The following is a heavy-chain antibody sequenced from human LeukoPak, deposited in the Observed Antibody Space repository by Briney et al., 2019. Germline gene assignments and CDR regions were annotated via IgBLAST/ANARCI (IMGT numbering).Heavy chain of an antibody. D-gene: IGHD3-22*01. J-gene: IGHJ4*02. CDR2: ISSSGTTI. CDR1: GFTFSRYE. V-gene: IGHV3-48*03. CDR3: ARDDYDSSTPYFFDY. Sequence: GGSLRLSCAASGFTFSRYEMNWVRQAPRKGLEWVSYISSSGTTIYYADSVKGRFTISRDNAQNSLFLQMNSLRAEDTAVYYCARDDYDSSTPYFFDYWGQGTLVTVSS.